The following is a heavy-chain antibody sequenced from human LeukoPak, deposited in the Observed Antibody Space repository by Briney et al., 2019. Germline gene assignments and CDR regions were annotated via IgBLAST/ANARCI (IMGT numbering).Heavy chain of an antibody. CDR1: DFTVSSNY. V-gene: IGHV3-23*01. J-gene: IGHJ6*03. Sequence: GGSLRLSCAASDFTVSSNYMSWVRQAPGKGLEWVSAISGSGDYTYYADSVKGRFAISRDNSKNTLYLQMNSLRAEDTAVYYCAKGGIAVAGTSYYYYMDVWGKGTTVTISS. CDR2: ISGSGDYT. D-gene: IGHD6-19*01. CDR3: AKGGIAVAGTSYYYYMDV.